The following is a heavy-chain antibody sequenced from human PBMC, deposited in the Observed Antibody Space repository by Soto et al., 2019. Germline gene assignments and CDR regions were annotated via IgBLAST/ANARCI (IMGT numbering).Heavy chain of an antibody. CDR1: GYTFTDYF. V-gene: IGHV1-2*02. D-gene: IGHD2-2*01. J-gene: IGHJ4*02. CDR3: ARDTKIPANAIHDGR. Sequence: VEMVQSGAEVKKPGASVRVSCKASGYTFTDYFIHWVRQAPGQGLEWMGWINPNSGGTNYAQKFKGRVTMTRDTSITTVYLALSRLRSDDTATYYCARDTKIPANAIHDGRWGQGTLVTVSS. CDR2: INPNSGGT.